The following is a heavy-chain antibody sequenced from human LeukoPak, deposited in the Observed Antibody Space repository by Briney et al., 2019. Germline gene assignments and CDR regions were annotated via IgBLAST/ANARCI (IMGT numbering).Heavy chain of an antibody. J-gene: IGHJ6*03. D-gene: IGHD1-26*01. CDR1: GYSFTSYW. Sequence: GESLKISCKASGYSFTSYWIGWVRQMPGKGLEWMGIIYPGDSDTRYSPSFQGQVTISADKSISTAYLQWSSLKASDTAMYYCARHWQIVGLTAPYYYYYMDVWGKGTTVTVSS. CDR3: ARHWQIVGLTAPYYYYYMDV. CDR2: IYPGDSDT. V-gene: IGHV5-51*01.